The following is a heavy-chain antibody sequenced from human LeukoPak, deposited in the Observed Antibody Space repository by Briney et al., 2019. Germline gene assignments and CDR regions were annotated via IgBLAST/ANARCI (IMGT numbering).Heavy chain of an antibody. V-gene: IGHV4-59*01. Sequence: KPSETLSLTCTVSGGSISSYYWSWIRQPPGKGLEWIGYIYYSGSTNYNPSLKSRVTISVDTSKNQFSLKLSSETAADTAVYYCASGTTSDWFDPWGQGTLVTVSS. CDR2: IYYSGST. D-gene: IGHD1-7*01. CDR1: GGSISSYY. J-gene: IGHJ5*02. CDR3: ASGTTSDWFDP.